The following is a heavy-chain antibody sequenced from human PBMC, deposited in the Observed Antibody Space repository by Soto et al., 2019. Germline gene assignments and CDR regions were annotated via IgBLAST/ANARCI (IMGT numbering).Heavy chain of an antibody. D-gene: IGHD3-3*01. CDR3: ARGSTWRVDS. V-gene: IGHV4-4*02. CDR2: IYPGVTT. J-gene: IGHJ5*01. CDR1: GDSVSSNNW. Sequence: QVQLQESGPGLVKPSGTLSLACAVSGDSVSSNNWWSWVRQPPGKGLEWIGEIYPGVTTNYNPSLKSRVTISIDKSNTQFSLELSSVTAADTAVYYCARGSTWRVDSWGQGTLVTVSS.